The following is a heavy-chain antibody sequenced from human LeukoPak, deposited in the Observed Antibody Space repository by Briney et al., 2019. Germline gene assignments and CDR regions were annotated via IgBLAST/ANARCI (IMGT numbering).Heavy chain of an antibody. Sequence: GGSLRLSCAASGFTFSTYNMNWVRQAPGKGLEWVSYISSDGNSRYYADPVRGRFTISRDNARNSLSLEMNNLRAEDTAVYYCAKIATRAGYYYYYMDVWGKGTTVTVSS. V-gene: IGHV3-21*01. CDR1: GFTFSTYN. J-gene: IGHJ6*03. CDR2: ISSDGNSR. CDR3: AKIATRAGYYYYYMDV. D-gene: IGHD6-6*01.